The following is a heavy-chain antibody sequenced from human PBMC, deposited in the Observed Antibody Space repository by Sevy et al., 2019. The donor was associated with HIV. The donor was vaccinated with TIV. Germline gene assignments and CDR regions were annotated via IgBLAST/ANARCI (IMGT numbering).Heavy chain of an antibody. CDR2: TYYRSKWYN. V-gene: IGHV6-1*01. Sequence: QSQTLSLTCAISGDSVSSIRTSWNWIRQSPSRGLEWLGRTYYRSKWYNDYATSVKSGITINADKSKNQVSLQLNSVTPEDTAVYYCAERTNDVFYYGMDVWGQGTTVTVSS. CDR3: AERTNDVFYYGMDV. J-gene: IGHJ6*02. CDR1: GDSVSSIRTS.